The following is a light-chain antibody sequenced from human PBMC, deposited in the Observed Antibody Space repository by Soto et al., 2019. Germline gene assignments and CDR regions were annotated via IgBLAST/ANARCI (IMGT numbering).Light chain of an antibody. J-gene: IGKJ1*01. Sequence: DIQMTQSPSTLSGSVGDRVTITCRASQTISSCLAWYQQKPGKAPKLLIYKASTLKSGVPSRFSGSGSGTEFTLPISSLQPDDFATYYCQHYNSYSEAFGQGTKVELK. V-gene: IGKV1-5*03. CDR1: QTISSC. CDR2: KAS. CDR3: QHYNSYSEA.